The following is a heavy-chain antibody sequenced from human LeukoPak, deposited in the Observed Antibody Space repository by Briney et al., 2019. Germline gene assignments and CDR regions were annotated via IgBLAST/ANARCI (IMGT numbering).Heavy chain of an antibody. V-gene: IGHV3-53*01. Sequence: GGSLRLSCAASGFTVSSSFMSWVRQAPGKGLEWVSVLESSGDTYYAESVKGRFTTSRDNSKNTLYLQMNSLRAEDTAVYYCARVELELGGAFDIWGQGTMVTVSS. D-gene: IGHD1-7*01. CDR3: ARVELELGGAFDI. CDR2: LESSGDT. CDR1: GFTVSSSF. J-gene: IGHJ3*02.